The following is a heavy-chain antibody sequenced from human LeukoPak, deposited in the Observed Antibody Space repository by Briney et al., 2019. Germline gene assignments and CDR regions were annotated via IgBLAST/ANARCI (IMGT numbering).Heavy chain of an antibody. Sequence: GASLKVSCKASAYTFTGYYMHWVRQAPGPGLEWMGWINPNSGCTNYEQKFQGRGTMTRGTSISTVYMEQSRLSPGDTAVYYCVRVGVADCGSHCLGWFDPWGQGTLVTVSS. D-gene: IGHD2-21*02. CDR1: AYTFTGYY. CDR2: INPNSGCT. V-gene: IGHV1-2*02. J-gene: IGHJ5*02. CDR3: VRVGVADCGSHCLGWFDP.